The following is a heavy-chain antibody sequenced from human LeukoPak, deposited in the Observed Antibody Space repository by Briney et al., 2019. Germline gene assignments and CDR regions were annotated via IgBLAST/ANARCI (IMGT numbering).Heavy chain of an antibody. V-gene: IGHV1-69*05. Sequence: SVTVSCKASGGTFSSYAISWVRQAPGQGLEWMGGIIPIFGTANYAQKFQGRVTITTDESTSTAYMELSSLRSEDTAVYYCARGKMTGSEYYYYYMDVWGKGTTVTVSS. CDR3: ARGKMTGSEYYYYYMDV. CDR2: IIPIFGTA. CDR1: GGTFSSYA. J-gene: IGHJ6*03. D-gene: IGHD3-9*01.